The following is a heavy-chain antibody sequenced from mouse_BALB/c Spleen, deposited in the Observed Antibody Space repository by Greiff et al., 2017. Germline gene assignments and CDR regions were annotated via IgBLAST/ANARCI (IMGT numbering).Heavy chain of an antibody. J-gene: IGHJ4*01. CDR2: IDPYNGGT. V-gene: IGHV1S135*01. D-gene: IGHD1-1*01. CDR1: GYAFTSYN. CDR3: ARCPVSSYYYAMDY. Sequence: VQLKESGPELVKPGASVKVSCKASGYAFTSYNMYWVKQSHGKSLEWIGYIDPYNGGTSYNQKFKGKATLTVDKSSSTAYMHLNSLTSEDSAVYYCARCPVSSYYYAMDYWGQGTSVTVSS.